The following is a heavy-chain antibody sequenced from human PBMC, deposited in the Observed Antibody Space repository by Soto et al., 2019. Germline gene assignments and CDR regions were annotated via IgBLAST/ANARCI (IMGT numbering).Heavy chain of an antibody. CDR2: VYNSGST. CDR1: GGASSSNY. Sequence: SETLSLTCTVSGGASSSNYWTWIRQPPGKGLEWIGYVYNSGSTNYNPSLKSRVTISEDTSKSQFSLKVNSMTAADTAVYYCARYRREAVAGYTLETWGKGTLVTVSS. V-gene: IGHV4-59*01. CDR3: ARYRREAVAGYTLET. J-gene: IGHJ5*02. D-gene: IGHD6-13*01.